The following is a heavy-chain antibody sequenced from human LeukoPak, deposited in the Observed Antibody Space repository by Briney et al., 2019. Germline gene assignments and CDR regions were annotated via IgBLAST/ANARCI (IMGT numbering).Heavy chain of an antibody. Sequence: SETLSLTCAVYVDSFSGYYWSWIRQPPGKGLEWIGEINHSGNTNYNPSLKSRVTISVVTSKNQFSLKLNSMTAADTAVYYCAREREGYFDIWGRGTVVTVSS. J-gene: IGHJ2*01. V-gene: IGHV4-34*01. CDR1: VDSFSGYY. CDR3: AREREGYFDI. CDR2: INHSGNT.